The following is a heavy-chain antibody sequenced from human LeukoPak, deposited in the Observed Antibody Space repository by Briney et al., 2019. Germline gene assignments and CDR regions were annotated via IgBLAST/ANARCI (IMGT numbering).Heavy chain of an antibody. CDR2: ISGSTGRT. CDR3: APRVVGSAPFDY. J-gene: IGHJ4*02. D-gene: IGHD2-15*01. V-gene: IGHV3-23*01. CDR1: GFTFSSYG. Sequence: PGGSLRLSCVASGFTFSSYGMSWVRQAPGKGLEWVSAISGSTGRTYYADSVKGRFTISRDNSKNTLYLQMNNLRAEDTAVYYCAPRVVGSAPFDYWGQGTLVTVSS.